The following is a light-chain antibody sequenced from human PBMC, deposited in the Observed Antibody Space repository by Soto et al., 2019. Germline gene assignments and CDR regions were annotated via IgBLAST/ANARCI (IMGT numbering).Light chain of an antibody. CDR1: TGVVTSGSF. CDR2: STI. CDR3: LLNYDGDLI. V-gene: IGLV7-43*01. J-gene: IGLJ2*01. Sequence: QAVVTQEPSLTVSPGGTVTLTCASTTGVVTSGSFSNWLQQKPGQAPKSLIYSTINKYSWTPARFSGSLLGDKAALTLSDVQPEDEAEYYCLLNYDGDLIFGGGTKRTVL.